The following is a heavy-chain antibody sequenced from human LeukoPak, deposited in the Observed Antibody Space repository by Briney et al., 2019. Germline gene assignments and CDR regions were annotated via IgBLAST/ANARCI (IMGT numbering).Heavy chain of an antibody. V-gene: IGHV3-74*01. J-gene: IGHJ4*02. CDR1: GFTFSNSW. Sequence: GGSLRLSCAASGFTFSNSWMHWVRQAPGKGLVWVSRINSDGSRTSYADSVKGRFTISRDNAKNTLYLQMNRLRAEDTAVYYCARDRGSTEFDCWGQGTLVTVSS. CDR2: INSDGSRT. CDR3: ARDRGSTEFDC. D-gene: IGHD3-10*01.